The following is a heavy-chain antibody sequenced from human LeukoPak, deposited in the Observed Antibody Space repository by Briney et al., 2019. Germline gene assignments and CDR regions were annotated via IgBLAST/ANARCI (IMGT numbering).Heavy chain of an antibody. CDR3: ARKPLSGGYGGTIDY. Sequence: GGSLRLSCVGSGFTIHDHAMHWVRQAPGKGLEWVSGIDWNSGRIGYADSVKGRFTISRDNAKNTLYLRMNSLRAEDTAIYYCARKPLSGGYGGTIDYWGQGTLVTVSS. CDR2: IDWNSGRI. D-gene: IGHD5-12*01. CDR1: GFTIHDHA. J-gene: IGHJ4*02. V-gene: IGHV3-9*01.